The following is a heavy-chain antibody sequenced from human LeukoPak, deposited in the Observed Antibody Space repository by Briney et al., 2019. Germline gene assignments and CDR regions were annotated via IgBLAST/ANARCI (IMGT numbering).Heavy chain of an antibody. D-gene: IGHD1-26*01. CDR1: GFTFSSYS. J-gene: IGHJ4*02. CDR3: ARESISGHRDFDY. Sequence: GGSLRLSCAASGFTFSSYSMNWVRQAPGKGLEWVSYISSGSRTIYYADSVKGRFTVSRDNAKNSLYLQMNSLRAEDTAVYYCARESISGHRDFDYWGQGALVTVSS. CDR2: ISSGSRTI. V-gene: IGHV3-48*01.